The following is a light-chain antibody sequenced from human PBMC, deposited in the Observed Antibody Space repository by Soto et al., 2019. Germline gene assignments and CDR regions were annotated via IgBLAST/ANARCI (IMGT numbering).Light chain of an antibody. V-gene: IGKV3-20*01. CDR3: QQYGSSSFT. CDR1: QSVSSDY. Sequence: EIVLTQSPGTMSLSPGERATLSCRASQSVSSDYLAWYQQKPGQAPRLLIYGASVRATGIPDRFSGSGSGTDFTLTISSLEPEDLAVYYCQQYGSSSFTFGQGTKLDIK. CDR2: GAS. J-gene: IGKJ2*01.